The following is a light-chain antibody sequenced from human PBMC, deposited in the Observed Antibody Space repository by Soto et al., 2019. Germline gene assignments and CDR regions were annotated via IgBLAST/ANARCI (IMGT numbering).Light chain of an antibody. J-gene: IGLJ1*01. Sequence: QSALTQVASVSGSPGQSITISCTGTSSDVGTFNLVSWYQQHPGKAPRRMIYEVIKRPSGVSNRFSGSKSGNTASLTISGLQAEDEADYYCCSYAGSSVYVFGTGTKLTVL. CDR3: CSYAGSSVYV. V-gene: IGLV2-23*02. CDR2: EVI. CDR1: SSDVGTFNL.